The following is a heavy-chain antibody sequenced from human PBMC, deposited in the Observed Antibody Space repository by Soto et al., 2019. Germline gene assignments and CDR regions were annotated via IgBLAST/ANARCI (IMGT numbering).Heavy chain of an antibody. CDR1: GFTFSSCA. Sequence: GGSLRLSCAASGFTFSSCAMTWVRQAPGKGLEWVSAISGSGGTTYYADSVKGRFTISRDNSKNTLYLHINSLRAEDTAAYFCTKDHSTVSVYYYYGMDVWGQGTTVTVSS. D-gene: IGHD4-4*01. J-gene: IGHJ6*02. CDR3: TKDHSTVSVYYYYGMDV. V-gene: IGHV3-23*01. CDR2: ISGSGGTT.